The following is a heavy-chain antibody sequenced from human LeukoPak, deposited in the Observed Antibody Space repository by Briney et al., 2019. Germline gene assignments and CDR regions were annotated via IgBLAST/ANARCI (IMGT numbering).Heavy chain of an antibody. J-gene: IGHJ5*02. CDR2: MNPNSGNT. CDR1: GYTFTSYD. D-gene: IGHD6-19*01. V-gene: IGHV1-18*01. Sequence: GASVKVSCKASGYTFTSYDINWVRQATGQGLEWMGWMNPNSGNTNYAQKLQGRVTMTTDTSTSTAYMELRSLRSDDTAVYYCARSSISSGWPRGPWGQGTLVTVSS. CDR3: ARSSISSGWPRGP.